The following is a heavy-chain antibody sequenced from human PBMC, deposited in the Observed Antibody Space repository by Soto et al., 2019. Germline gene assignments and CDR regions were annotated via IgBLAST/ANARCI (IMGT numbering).Heavy chain of an antibody. CDR2: ISYDSTKT. V-gene: IGHV3-30*03. CDR3: ARTRSAWSDFHYYSLDV. D-gene: IGHD1-26*01. CDR1: GFTFNSYG. J-gene: IGHJ6*02. Sequence: QVQLVESGGGVVQPGRSLRLSCAASGFTFNSYGMHWVRQGQGNGLEWVAFISYDSTKTYYADSVKGRFTISRDNSNSALYVQMNSLTGEDTAVYYCARTRSAWSDFHYYSLDVWGQGTTVTVSS.